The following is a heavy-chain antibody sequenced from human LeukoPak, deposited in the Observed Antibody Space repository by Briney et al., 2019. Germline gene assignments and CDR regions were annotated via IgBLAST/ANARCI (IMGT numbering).Heavy chain of an antibody. Sequence: SETLSLTCTVSGGSISSYYWSWIRQPPGKGLEWIGYIYTSGSTNYNPSLKSRVTISVDTSKNQFSLKLSSVTAADTAVYCCARLTGDSSGKDYYYYYMDVWGKGTTVTVSS. CDR2: IYTSGST. D-gene: IGHD3-22*01. J-gene: IGHJ6*03. CDR1: GGSISSYY. CDR3: ARLTGDSSGKDYYYYYMDV. V-gene: IGHV4-4*09.